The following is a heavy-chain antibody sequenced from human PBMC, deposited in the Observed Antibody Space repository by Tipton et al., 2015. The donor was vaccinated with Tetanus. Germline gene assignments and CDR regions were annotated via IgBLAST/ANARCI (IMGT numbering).Heavy chain of an antibody. V-gene: IGHV4-59*12. CDR3: ARGSRYGSGSVSYFDS. J-gene: IGHJ4*02. D-gene: IGHD5-18*01. CDR2: VYLSGSY. CDR1: GASISNYY. Sequence: GLVKPSETLSLMCTVSGASISNYYWSWIRQAPGRGLEWIGYVYLSGSYNYNPSLKSRLTISIDTSKIQFSLQLTSVTAADTAVYYCARGSRYGSGSVSYFDSWGQGMPVTVSS.